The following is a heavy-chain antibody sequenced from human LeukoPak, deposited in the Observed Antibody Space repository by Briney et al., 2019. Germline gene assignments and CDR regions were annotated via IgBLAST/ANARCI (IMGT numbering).Heavy chain of an antibody. V-gene: IGHV4-59*08. D-gene: IGHD6-19*01. Sequence: SETLSLTCTVSGGSISSYYWSWIRQPPGKGLEWRGYIYYSGSTNYNPSLKSRVTISVDTSKNQFSLKLSSLTAAATAVYYCARLPQDSSGWPGFDYWGQGTLVTVSS. J-gene: IGHJ4*02. CDR3: ARLPQDSSGWPGFDY. CDR1: GGSISSYY. CDR2: IYYSGST.